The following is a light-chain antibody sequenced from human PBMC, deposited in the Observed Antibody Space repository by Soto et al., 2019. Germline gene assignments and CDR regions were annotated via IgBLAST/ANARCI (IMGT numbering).Light chain of an antibody. CDR3: QQYGSSYT. CDR1: QSVSSSY. V-gene: IGKV3-20*01. CDR2: GAS. Sequence: EIVLTQSPGTLSLSPGERATLSCRASQSVSSSYLGWYQQKPGQAPRLLIYGASSRATGIPDRFSGSESGTDVTLTISRLEPEDCALYYCQQYGSSYTFGQGTKLEIK. J-gene: IGKJ2*01.